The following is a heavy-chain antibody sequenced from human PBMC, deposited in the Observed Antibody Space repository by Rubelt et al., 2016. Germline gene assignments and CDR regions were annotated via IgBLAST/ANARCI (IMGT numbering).Heavy chain of an antibody. CDR1: GYTFTSYG. D-gene: IGHD2-21*02. J-gene: IGHJ6*02. CDR3: ARRNSVVTAVDYYYYGMDV. Sequence: QVQLVQSGAEVKKPGASVKVSCKASGYTFTSYGISWVRQAPGQGLEWMGWISAYKGNTNYAQKLQGRVTRTTESATGQAYMERRSRRSDDTAGYYCARRNSVVTAVDYYYYGMDVWGQGTTVTVSS. CDR2: ISAYKGNT. V-gene: IGHV1-18*01.